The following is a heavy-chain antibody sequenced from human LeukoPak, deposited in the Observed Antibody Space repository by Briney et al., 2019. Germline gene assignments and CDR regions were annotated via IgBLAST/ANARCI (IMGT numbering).Heavy chain of an antibody. CDR2: VYHSGST. D-gene: IGHD3-9*01. CDR3: AREDYDILTGYYLYYYYYMDV. J-gene: IGHJ6*03. V-gene: IGHV4-39*07. Sequence: SETLSLTCTVSGGSISSSSYYWGWIRQPPGKGLEWIGEVYHSGSTNYNPSLKSRVTISVDKSKNQFSLKLSSVTAADTAVYYCAREDYDILTGYYLYYYYYMDVWGKGTTVTVSS. CDR1: GGSISSSSYY.